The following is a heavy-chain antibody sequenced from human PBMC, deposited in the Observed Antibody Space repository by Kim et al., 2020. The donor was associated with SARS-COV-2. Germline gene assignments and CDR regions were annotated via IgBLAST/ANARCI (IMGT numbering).Heavy chain of an antibody. V-gene: IGHV3-33*01. J-gene: IGHJ6*02. Sequence: GGSLRLSCAASGFTFSSYGMHWVRQAPGKGLEWVAVIWYDGSNKYYADSVKGRFTISRDNSKNTLYLQMNSLRAEDTAVYYCARDPRWRCSTVTCGGMDVWAQGPTVTAPS. D-gene: IGHD4-17*01. CDR1: GFTFSSYG. CDR2: IWYDGSNK. CDR3: ARDPRWRCSTVTCGGMDV.